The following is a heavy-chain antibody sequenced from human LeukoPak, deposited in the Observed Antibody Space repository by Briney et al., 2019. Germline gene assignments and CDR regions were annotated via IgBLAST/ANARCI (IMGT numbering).Heavy chain of an antibody. D-gene: IGHD5-18*01. CDR3: ARLGVQLWTRGWFDP. J-gene: IGHJ5*02. CDR2: INHRGST. CDR1: GGSFSGYY. Sequence: PETLSLTCAVYGGSFSGYYWSWIRPPPGKGRGWVGEINHRGSTNYNPSLKSRVTISVDTSKTQFSLKLSSVTAADTAVYYCARLGVQLWTRGWFDPWGQGTLVTVSS. V-gene: IGHV4-34*01.